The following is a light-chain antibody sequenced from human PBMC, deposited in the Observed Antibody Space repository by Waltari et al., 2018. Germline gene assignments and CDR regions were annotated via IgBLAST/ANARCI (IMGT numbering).Light chain of an antibody. CDR2: AAS. CDR1: QGISSY. V-gene: IGKV1-8*01. Sequence: AIRMTQSPSSLSASPGDRVTITCRASQGISSYLAWYQQKPGKAPKLLIYAASTLQNGGPSRFSGSGSGTDFTLTISCLQSEDFATYYCQQYYSYPRTFGQGTKVEIK. J-gene: IGKJ1*01. CDR3: QQYYSYPRT.